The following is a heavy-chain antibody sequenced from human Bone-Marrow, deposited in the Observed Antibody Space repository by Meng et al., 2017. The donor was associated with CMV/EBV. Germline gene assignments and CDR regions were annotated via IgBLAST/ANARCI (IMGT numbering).Heavy chain of an antibody. CDR2: IGTAGDT. D-gene: IGHD7-27*01. Sequence: GGSLRLSCAAPGFTFRSYDMHWVPQATGKGLEWVSAIGTAGDTYYPGSVKGRFTISRENAKNSLYLQMNSLRAGDTAVYYCARDGDRDYWGYKGYGMDVWGQGTTVTVS. V-gene: IGHV3-13*01. J-gene: IGHJ6*02. CDR1: GFTFRSYD. CDR3: ARDGDRDYWGYKGYGMDV.